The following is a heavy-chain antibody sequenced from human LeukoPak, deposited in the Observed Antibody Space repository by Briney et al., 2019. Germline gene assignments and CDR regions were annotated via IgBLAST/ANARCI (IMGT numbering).Heavy chain of an antibody. D-gene: IGHD3-3*01. V-gene: IGHV4-59*01. CDR2: IYYSGST. Sequence: SETLSLTCTVSGGSISNYYWSWIRQPPGKGLEWIGCIYYSGSTNYNPSLKSRVTISVDTSKNQFSLKLSSVTAADTAVYYCARAGGFFSPFGYWGQGTLVTVSS. CDR3: ARAGGFFSPFGY. CDR1: GGSISNYY. J-gene: IGHJ4*02.